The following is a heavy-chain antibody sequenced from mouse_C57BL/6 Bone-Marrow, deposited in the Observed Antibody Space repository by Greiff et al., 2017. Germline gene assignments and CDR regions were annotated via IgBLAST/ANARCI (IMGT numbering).Heavy chain of an antibody. J-gene: IGHJ3*01. CDR2: IYPRSGNT. Sequence: QVQLKQSGAELARPGASVKLSCKASGYTFTSYGISWVKQRTGQGLEWIGEIYPRSGNTYYNEKFKGKATLTAAKSSSTAYMELRSLTSAYSAVYFCARSYGSSYGGFAYWGQGTLVTVSA. CDR3: ARSYGSSYGGFAY. D-gene: IGHD1-1*01. CDR1: GYTFTSYG. V-gene: IGHV1-81*01.